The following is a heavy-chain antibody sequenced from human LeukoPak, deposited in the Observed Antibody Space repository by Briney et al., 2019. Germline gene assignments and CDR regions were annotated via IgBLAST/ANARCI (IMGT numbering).Heavy chain of an antibody. V-gene: IGHV6-1*01. CDR3: ARTRSGYYYDAFDI. CDR1: GDSVSANSVG. CDR2: TYYRSKWSN. J-gene: IGHJ3*02. Sequence: SQTLSLTCVISGDSVSANSVGWHWIRQSPSRGLEWPGKTYYRSKWSNDYAVSVKSRISINPDTSKNQFSLKLSSVTAADTAVYYCARTRSGYYYDAFDIWGQGTMVTVSS. D-gene: IGHD3-22*01.